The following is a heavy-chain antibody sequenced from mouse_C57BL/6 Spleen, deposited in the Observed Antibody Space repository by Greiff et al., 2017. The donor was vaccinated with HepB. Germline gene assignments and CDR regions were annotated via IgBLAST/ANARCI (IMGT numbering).Heavy chain of an antibody. Sequence: QVQLQQSGAELMKPGASMKLSCKATGYTFTGYWIEWVKQRPGHGLEWIGEILPGSGSTNYNEKFKGKATFTADTSSNTAYMQLSSLTTEDSAIYYCARKGSYYGSSLFAYWGQGTLVTVSA. CDR3: ARKGSYYGSSLFAY. CDR2: ILPGSGST. CDR1: GYTFTGYW. J-gene: IGHJ3*01. V-gene: IGHV1-9*01. D-gene: IGHD1-1*01.